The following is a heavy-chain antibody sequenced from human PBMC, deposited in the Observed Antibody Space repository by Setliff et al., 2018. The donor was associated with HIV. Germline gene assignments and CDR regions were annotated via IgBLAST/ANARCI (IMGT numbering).Heavy chain of an antibody. CDR1: GGSISSSSYY. Sequence: SETLSLTCTVSGGSISSSSYYWDWIRQPPGKGLEWIGSIYYSGSTYYNPSLKSRVTISVDTSKNQFSLKLSSVTAADTAVYYCAREKRSGFSSGWTNWFDPWGQGTLVTVSS. CDR2: IYYSGST. D-gene: IGHD6-19*01. V-gene: IGHV4-39*07. CDR3: AREKRSGFSSGWTNWFDP. J-gene: IGHJ5*02.